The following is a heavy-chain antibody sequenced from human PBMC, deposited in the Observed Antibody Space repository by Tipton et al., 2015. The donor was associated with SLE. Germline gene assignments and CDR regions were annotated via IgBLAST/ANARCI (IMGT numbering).Heavy chain of an antibody. CDR3: ARGVGGLDYDSGSYYGNWFDP. J-gene: IGHJ5*02. D-gene: IGHD3-10*01. Sequence: TLSLTCAVYGGTFSGYHWTWIRQTPGKGLEWIGEINHSGTSNYNPSLKSRVTISIDKSKNDFSLKLSSVTAADTAVYYCARGVGGLDYDSGSYYGNWFDPWGQGILVTVSS. CDR1: GGTFSGYH. CDR2: INHSGTS. V-gene: IGHV4-34*01.